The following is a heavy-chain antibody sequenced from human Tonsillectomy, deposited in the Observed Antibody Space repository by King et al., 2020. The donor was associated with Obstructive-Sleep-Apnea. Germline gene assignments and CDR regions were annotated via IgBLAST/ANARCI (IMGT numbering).Heavy chain of an antibody. D-gene: IGHD6-19*01. CDR2: TSYDGGNK. CDR1: GFTFSSYA. V-gene: IGHV3-30*04. Sequence: VQLVESGGGVVQPGRSLRLSCAASGFTFSSYAMHWVRQAPGKSLAWVAVTSYDGGNKYYADSVKGLFTISRDNSKNTLYLQMNTLRVEDTAVYYCARDKGYSSGWEDGMDVWGQGTTVTVSS. CDR3: ARDKGYSSGWEDGMDV. J-gene: IGHJ6*02.